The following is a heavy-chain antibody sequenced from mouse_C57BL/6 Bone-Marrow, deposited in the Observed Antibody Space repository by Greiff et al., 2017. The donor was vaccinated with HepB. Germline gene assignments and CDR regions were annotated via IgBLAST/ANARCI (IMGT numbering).Heavy chain of an antibody. CDR1: GYTFTSYW. CDR2: IDPNSGGT. D-gene: IGHD1-1*01. V-gene: IGHV1-62-3*01. J-gene: IGHJ3*01. CDR3: ASTTVVATRAWFAY. Sequence: VQLQQPGAELVKPGASVKLSCKASGYTFTSYWMHWVKQRPGRGLEWIGRIDPNSGGTKYNEKFKSKATLTVDKSSSTAYMQLSSLTSEDSAVYYCASTTVVATRAWFAYWGQGTLVTVSA.